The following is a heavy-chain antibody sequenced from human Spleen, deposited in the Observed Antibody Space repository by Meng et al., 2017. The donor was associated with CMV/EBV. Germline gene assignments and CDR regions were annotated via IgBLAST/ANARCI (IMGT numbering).Heavy chain of an antibody. CDR3: ARGGDCGGDCYAQDWYFDL. J-gene: IGHJ2*01. D-gene: IGHD2-21*01. Sequence: SVKVSCKASGYTFTGYYMHWVRQAPGQGLEWMGGIIPILGIANYAQKFQGRVTITADKSTSTAYMELSSLRSEDTAVYYCARGGDCGGDCYAQDWYFDLWGRGTLVTVSS. CDR1: GYTFTGYY. CDR2: IIPILGIA. V-gene: IGHV1-69*10.